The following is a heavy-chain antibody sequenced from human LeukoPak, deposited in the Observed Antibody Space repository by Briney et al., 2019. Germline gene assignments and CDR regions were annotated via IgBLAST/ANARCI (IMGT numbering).Heavy chain of an antibody. CDR3: ARHETGGTFPLKY. J-gene: IGHJ4*02. D-gene: IGHD2-15*01. CDR1: GGSFSGYY. V-gene: IGHV4-59*08. CDR2: IYSSKGT. Sequence: PSETLSLTCAVYGGSFSGYYWSWFRQPPGRGLEWIGHIYSSKGTIFNPSLKSRVTMSVDTSKNQFSLKLSSVTAADTAIYYCARHETGGTFPLKYWGQGTLVTVSS.